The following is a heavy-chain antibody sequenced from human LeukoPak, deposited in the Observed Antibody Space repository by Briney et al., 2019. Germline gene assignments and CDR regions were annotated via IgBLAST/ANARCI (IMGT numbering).Heavy chain of an antibody. J-gene: IGHJ3*01. CDR1: GFTFSSYG. V-gene: IGHV3-23*01. CDR3: TKDPNGDYVGAFDF. CDR2: ITGSGAGT. D-gene: IGHD4-17*01. Sequence: PGGSLRLSCAASGFTFSSYGMHWVRQAPGKGLEWVSSITGSGAGTSYADSVKGRFTISRDNSKSTLFLQMNSLRAEDTAVYYCTKDPNGDYVGAFDFWGQGTMVTVSS.